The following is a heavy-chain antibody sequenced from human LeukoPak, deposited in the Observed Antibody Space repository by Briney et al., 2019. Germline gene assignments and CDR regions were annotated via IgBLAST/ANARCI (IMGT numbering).Heavy chain of an antibody. J-gene: IGHJ5*02. Sequence: PSETLPLTCTVSGGSLSSSYWSWIRQPPGRGLEWIGYIYYSGSTNYNPSLKSRVTMSVDPSQNQFSLKVSSVTAADTAVYFCAREVAVAGNNWFDPWGQGILVTVSS. V-gene: IGHV4-59*01. CDR1: GGSLSSSY. D-gene: IGHD6-19*01. CDR3: AREVAVAGNNWFDP. CDR2: IYYSGST.